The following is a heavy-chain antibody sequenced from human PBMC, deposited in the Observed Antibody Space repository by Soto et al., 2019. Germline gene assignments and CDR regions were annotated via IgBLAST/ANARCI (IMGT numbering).Heavy chain of an antibody. CDR2: INHSGST. CDR3: ARGSDFWSGYRTNGIDY. D-gene: IGHD3-3*01. CDR1: GGSFSGYY. Sequence: SETLSLTCAVYGGSFSGYYWSWIRQPPGKGLEWIGEINHSGSTNYNPSLKSRVTISVDTSKNQFSLKLSSVTAADTAVYYCARGSDFWSGYRTNGIDYWGQGTLVTVSS. J-gene: IGHJ4*02. V-gene: IGHV4-34*01.